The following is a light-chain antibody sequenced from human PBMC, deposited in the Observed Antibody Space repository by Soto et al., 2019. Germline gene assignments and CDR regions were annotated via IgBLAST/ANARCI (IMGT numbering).Light chain of an antibody. V-gene: IGKV1-39*01. J-gene: IGKJ1*01. CDR1: QSISSY. CDR2: AAS. Sequence: DIPMTQSPSSLSASVGNIVTITCRASQSISSYLNWYQQKPGKAPKVLIYAASSLQSGVPSKFSGSGSGTDFTLTISSLQPEDFATYYCQQSYSTPRTFGQGTKVEIK. CDR3: QQSYSTPRT.